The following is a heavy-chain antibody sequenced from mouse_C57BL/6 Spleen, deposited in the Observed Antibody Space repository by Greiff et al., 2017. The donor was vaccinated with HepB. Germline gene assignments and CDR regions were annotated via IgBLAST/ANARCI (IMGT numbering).Heavy chain of an antibody. CDR1: GYTFTSYW. CDR2: INPSNGGT. J-gene: IGHJ4*01. CDR3: ARSGSGSYAMDY. Sequence: VQLVESGTELVKPGASVKLSCKASGYTFTSYWMHWVKQRPGQGLEWIGNINPSNGGTNYNEKFKSKATLTVDKSSSTAYMQLSSLTSEDSAVYYCARSGSGSYAMDYWGQGTSVTVSS. D-gene: IGHD1-3*01. V-gene: IGHV1-53*01.